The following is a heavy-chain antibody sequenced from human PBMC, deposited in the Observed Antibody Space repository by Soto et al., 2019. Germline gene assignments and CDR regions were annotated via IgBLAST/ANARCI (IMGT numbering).Heavy chain of an antibody. D-gene: IGHD6-19*01. CDR2: INKNGFTI. CDR1: GFTLTTYR. J-gene: IGHJ4*02. CDR3: ARGAVTGTSLFDY. Sequence: GSLRLSCAVSGFTLTTYRMNWVRQAPGKGLEWISFINKNGFTIYYADSVKGRFTISRDYAKNSLCLQMDSLRHEDTAVYYCARGAVTGTSLFDYWGLGTLVTVSS. V-gene: IGHV3-48*02.